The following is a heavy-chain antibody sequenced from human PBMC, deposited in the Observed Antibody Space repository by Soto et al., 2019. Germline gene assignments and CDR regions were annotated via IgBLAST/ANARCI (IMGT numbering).Heavy chain of an antibody. CDR3: ARGRASGSYYLLDY. CDR2: INPNSGNI. D-gene: IGHD3-10*01. Sequence: XSRKVCCNASVNAFTGYDINCVRQATGHGLEWMGWINPNSGNIGYAQKFQGRVTMTRDTAIRTAYMEVSRLRSDYTAVYYCARGRASGSYYLLDYWGQGPLATVSS. J-gene: IGHJ4*02. V-gene: IGHV1-8*01. CDR1: VNAFTGYD.